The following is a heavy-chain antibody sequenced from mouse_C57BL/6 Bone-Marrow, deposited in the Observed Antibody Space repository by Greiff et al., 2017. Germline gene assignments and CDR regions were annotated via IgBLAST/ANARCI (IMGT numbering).Heavy chain of an antibody. J-gene: IGHJ4*01. CDR2: IWGDGST. V-gene: IGHV2-3*01. CDR1: GFSLTSYG. Sequence: QVQLQQSGPGLVAPSQRLSISCTASGFSLTSYGVSWVRQPPGKGLEWLGVIWGDGSTNYHSAIISRMSISKDNSKSQVSLKLNSLQTDDTATYYCTKPDSGSSFYAMDYWGQGTSVTVSS. D-gene: IGHD1-1*01. CDR3: TKPDSGSSFYAMDY.